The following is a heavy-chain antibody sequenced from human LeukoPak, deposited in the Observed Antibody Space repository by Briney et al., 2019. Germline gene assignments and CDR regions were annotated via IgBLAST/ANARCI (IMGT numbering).Heavy chain of an antibody. Sequence: GGSLRLSCAASGFTFSDYYMSWIRQAPGKGLEWVSYISNSGSTIYYADSVKGRFTISKDNAKNSLYLQMNSLRAEDTAVYYCARDLHYDSSGYYLGYWGQGTLVTVSS. D-gene: IGHD3-22*01. CDR2: ISNSGSTI. V-gene: IGHV3-11*01. J-gene: IGHJ4*02. CDR3: ARDLHYDSSGYYLGY. CDR1: GFTFSDYY.